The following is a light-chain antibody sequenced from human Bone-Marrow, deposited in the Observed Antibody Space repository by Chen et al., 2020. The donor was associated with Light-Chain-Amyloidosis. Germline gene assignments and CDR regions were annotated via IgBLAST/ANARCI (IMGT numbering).Light chain of an antibody. Sequence: QSVLTQPPSVSAAPGQRVTISCSGSTSNIGNNYVPWYPEPPGTAPKLLIYDNNRRPSGIPDRFSASKSGTSATLGITGLQTEDEADYYCGAWDSSLSAGLFGGGTKLTVL. CDR3: GAWDSSLSAGL. V-gene: IGLV1-51*01. CDR1: TSNIGNNY. J-gene: IGLJ2*01. CDR2: DNN.